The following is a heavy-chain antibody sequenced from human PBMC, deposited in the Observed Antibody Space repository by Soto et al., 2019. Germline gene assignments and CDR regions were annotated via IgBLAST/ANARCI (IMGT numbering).Heavy chain of an antibody. CDR2: IYPGESNT. CDR1: GYSFTIYW. Sequence: GESLKISCKGSGYSFTIYWIGWVRQMSGKGLEWMGIIYPGESNTRYSPSFQGQVTISADKSISTAYLQWSSLKASDTAMYYCARQGYGDRYYYYGMDVWGQGTTVTVSS. D-gene: IGHD4-17*01. V-gene: IGHV5-51*01. CDR3: ARQGYGDRYYYYGMDV. J-gene: IGHJ6*02.